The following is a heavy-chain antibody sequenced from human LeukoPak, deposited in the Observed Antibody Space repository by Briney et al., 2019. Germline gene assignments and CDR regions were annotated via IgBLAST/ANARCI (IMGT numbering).Heavy chain of an antibody. CDR3: VTDYYDSSGYYAFHI. V-gene: IGHV3-48*01. CDR2: TSASSQTI. J-gene: IGHJ3*02. Sequence: GGSLRLSCAGSGLTFHSYTMNWVRQSPGRGLEWVAYTSASSQTIYYAASVEGRFTISRDNAKRSLYLQMTSLRAEDTAVYYCVTDYYDSSGYYAFHIWGQGTLVTVSS. D-gene: IGHD3-22*01. CDR1: GLTFHSYT.